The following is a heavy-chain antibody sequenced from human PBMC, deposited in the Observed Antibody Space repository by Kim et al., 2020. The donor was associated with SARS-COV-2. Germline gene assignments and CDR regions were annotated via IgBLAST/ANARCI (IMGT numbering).Heavy chain of an antibody. Sequence: RYSRAFQGQDTISADKSNSTAYLQWSSLKASDTAMYYCARCITGTMLVDYWGQGTLVTVSS. D-gene: IGHD1-20*01. CDR3: ARCITGTMLVDY. J-gene: IGHJ4*02. V-gene: IGHV5-51*01.